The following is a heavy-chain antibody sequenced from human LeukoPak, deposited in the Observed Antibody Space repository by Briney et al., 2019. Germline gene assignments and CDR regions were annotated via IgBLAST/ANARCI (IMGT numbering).Heavy chain of an antibody. Sequence: GGSLRLSCAASGFTFSSYSMNWVRQAPGKGLEWVSSIGSSSRSIYYADSVKGRFTISRDNAKNSLYLQMNCLRAEDTAVYFCARERTGEAFDYWGQGTLVTVSS. CDR1: GFTFSSYS. D-gene: IGHD7-27*01. V-gene: IGHV3-21*01. J-gene: IGHJ4*02. CDR3: ARERTGEAFDY. CDR2: IGSSSRSI.